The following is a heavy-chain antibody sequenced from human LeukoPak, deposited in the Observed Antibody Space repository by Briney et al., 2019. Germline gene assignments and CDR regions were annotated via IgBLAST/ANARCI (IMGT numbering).Heavy chain of an antibody. V-gene: IGHV4-4*07. CDR3: ARDAVGGAPDYFDY. J-gene: IGHJ4*02. D-gene: IGHD3-16*01. CDR1: GGSISRYY. CDR2: IYTSGST. Sequence: PSETLSLTCTVSGGSISRYYWSWIRQPAGKGLEWIGRIYTSGSTNYNPSLKSRVTMSVDTSKNQFSLKLSSVTAADTAVYYCARDAVGGAPDYFDYWGQGTLVTVSS.